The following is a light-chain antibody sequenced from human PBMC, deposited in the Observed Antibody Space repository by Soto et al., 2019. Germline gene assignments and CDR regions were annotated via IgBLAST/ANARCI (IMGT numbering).Light chain of an antibody. CDR1: TSDVGGYDY. CDR2: DVS. J-gene: IGLJ1*01. CDR3: CSYAGDFYV. V-gene: IGLV2-11*01. Sequence: QSALTQPRSGSGSPGQSVAISCTGTTSDVGGYDYVSWHQQHPGKAPELIIFDVSKRPSGVPDRFSGSKSGNTASLTISGLQAEDEADYFCCSYAGDFYVFGSGTKLTVL.